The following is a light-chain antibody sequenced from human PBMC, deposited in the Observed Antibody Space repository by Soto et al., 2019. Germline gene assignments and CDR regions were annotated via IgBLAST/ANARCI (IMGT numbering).Light chain of an antibody. CDR3: QQYANWPPT. V-gene: IGKV3-15*01. J-gene: IGKJ2*01. Sequence: DMVMTQSPATLSVSPGERATLSCRATQSVSSDLAWYQQKPGQAPRLLIYGASTRATDIAGRFSGSGSGTESTLTISSLQSEDSAVYYCQQYANWPPTFGQGTKLEI. CDR2: GAS. CDR1: QSVSSD.